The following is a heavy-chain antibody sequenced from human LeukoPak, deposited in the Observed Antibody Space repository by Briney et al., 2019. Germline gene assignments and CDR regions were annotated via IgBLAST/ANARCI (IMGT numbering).Heavy chain of an antibody. D-gene: IGHD2-21*01. Sequence: PGGSLRLSCAASGFTFSSYGMHWVRQAPGKGLEWVAVIWYDRSNKYYADSVKGRFTISRDNSKNTLYLQMNSLRAEDTAVYYCARNQLSSYCGGDCYTIFDYWGQGTLVTVSS. V-gene: IGHV3-33*01. CDR3: ARNQLSSYCGGDCYTIFDY. CDR2: IWYDRSNK. CDR1: GFTFSSYG. J-gene: IGHJ4*02.